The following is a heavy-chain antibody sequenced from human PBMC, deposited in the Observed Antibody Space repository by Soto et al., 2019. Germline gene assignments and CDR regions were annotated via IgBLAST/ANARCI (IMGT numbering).Heavy chain of an antibody. D-gene: IGHD2-15*01. CDR3: ARDKGRSPLDY. CDR2: ISSSSSTI. J-gene: IGHJ4*02. Sequence: EVQLGESGGGLVQPGGSLRLSCAATGFTFISYSMNWVRQAPGKGLEWVSYISSSSSTIYYADSVKDRSNISRDNAKNSLYLLMNRLNAEDTAVYYCARDKGRSPLDYWGTGTLVTVSS. CDR1: GFTFISYS. V-gene: IGHV3-48*01.